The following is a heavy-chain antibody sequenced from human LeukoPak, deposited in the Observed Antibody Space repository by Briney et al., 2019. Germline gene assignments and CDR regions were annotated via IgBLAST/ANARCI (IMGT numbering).Heavy chain of an antibody. CDR2: ISSSGSTI. D-gene: IGHD3-22*01. CDR1: GFTFSDYY. CDR3: ARDSTPLEYSSGYYPDAFDI. J-gene: IGHJ3*02. Sequence: GGSLRLSCAASGFTFSDYYMSWIRQAPGKGLEWVSYISSSGSTIYYADSVKGRFTISRDNAKNSLYLQMSSLRAEDTAVYYCARDSTPLEYSSGYYPDAFDIWGQGTMVTVSS. V-gene: IGHV3-11*01.